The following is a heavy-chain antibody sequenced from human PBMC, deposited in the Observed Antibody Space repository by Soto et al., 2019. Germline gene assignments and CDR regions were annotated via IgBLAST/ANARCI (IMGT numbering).Heavy chain of an antibody. J-gene: IGHJ4*02. V-gene: IGHV3-23*01. Sequence: GGSLRLSCAAAGFTFRNYAMSWVRQAPGKGLEWVSAITGSGGDTYHAGSVKGRFTISRDSSKNTLYLQMNTLGVEDAAVYYCAKGSSAARPYYFDFWGQGTLVTVSS. D-gene: IGHD3-10*01. CDR1: GFTFRNYA. CDR3: AKGSSAARPYYFDF. CDR2: ITGSGGDT.